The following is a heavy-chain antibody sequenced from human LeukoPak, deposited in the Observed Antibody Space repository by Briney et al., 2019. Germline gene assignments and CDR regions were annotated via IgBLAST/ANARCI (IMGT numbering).Heavy chain of an antibody. CDR2: VYPGDSNT. V-gene: IGHV5-51*01. CDR3: VRTPTCSSGSCYPNWFDS. D-gene: IGHD2-15*01. CDR1: GYSFTNNW. Sequence: GESLKISCQGSGYSFTNNWIGWVRQMPGKGLEWVAIVYPGDSNTKYSPSFQDQVTISADKSITTAYLQWSRLKASDTAMYYCVRTPTCSSGSCYPNWFDSWGQGTLVTVSS. J-gene: IGHJ5*01.